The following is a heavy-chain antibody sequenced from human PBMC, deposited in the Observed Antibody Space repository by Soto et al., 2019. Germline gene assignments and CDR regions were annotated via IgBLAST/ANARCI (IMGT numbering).Heavy chain of an antibody. V-gene: IGHV1-46*01. Sequence: ASVKVSCKASGYTFTSYYMHWVRQAPGQGLEWMGIINPNSGSTSYAQKFQGRVTMTRNTSTSTAYMELSSLRSEDTAVYYCARADPLSGYDYNFDYWGQGTLVTVSS. CDR1: GYTFTSYY. CDR2: INPNSGST. CDR3: ARADPLSGYDYNFDY. D-gene: IGHD5-12*01. J-gene: IGHJ4*02.